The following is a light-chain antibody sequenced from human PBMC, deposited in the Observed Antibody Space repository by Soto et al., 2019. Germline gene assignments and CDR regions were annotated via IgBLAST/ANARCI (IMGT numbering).Light chain of an antibody. CDR3: QQSYSIPIT. Sequence: DIQITQSPSSLSASVGDRVTITCRASQSISSYLNGYQQKPGKAPKLLMYAASSLQSGVPSRFSGSGSGTDFTLTISSLQPEDFATYYCQQSYSIPITFGQGTRLEIK. CDR2: AAS. J-gene: IGKJ5*01. V-gene: IGKV1-39*01. CDR1: QSISSY.